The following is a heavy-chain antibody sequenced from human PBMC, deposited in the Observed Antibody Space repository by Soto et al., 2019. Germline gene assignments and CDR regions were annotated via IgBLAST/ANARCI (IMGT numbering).Heavy chain of an antibody. CDR1: GFSLSTSGVG. D-gene: IGHD3-16*01. CDR2: IYWDDDK. J-gene: IGHJ6*02. CDR3: APWGGLYGMDV. Sequence: QITLKESGPTLVKPTQTLTLTCTFSGFSLSTSGVGVGWIRQPPGKALEWLALIYWDDDKRYSPSLKSRLTIPQDTSKNLVVLTMTTMDPVDTATYYCAPWGGLYGMDVWGQGTTVTVSS. V-gene: IGHV2-5*02.